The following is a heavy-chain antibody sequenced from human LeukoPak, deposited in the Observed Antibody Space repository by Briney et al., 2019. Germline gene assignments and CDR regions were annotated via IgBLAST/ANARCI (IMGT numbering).Heavy chain of an antibody. CDR3: ARGGTTYYYDSSGYSYYFDY. Sequence: PSETLSLTCAVYGGSFSGYYWSWLRQPPGKGLEWIGEINHSGSTNYNPSLKSRVTISVDTSKNQFSLKLSSVTAADTAVYYCARGGTTYYYDSSGYSYYFDYWGQGTLVTVSS. J-gene: IGHJ4*02. V-gene: IGHV4-34*01. D-gene: IGHD3-22*01. CDR2: INHSGST. CDR1: GGSFSGYY.